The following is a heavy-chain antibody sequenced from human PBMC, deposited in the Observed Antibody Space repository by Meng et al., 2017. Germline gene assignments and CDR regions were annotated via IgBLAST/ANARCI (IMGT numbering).Heavy chain of an antibody. Sequence: SETLSLTCTVSGGSISSYYWSWIRQPPGKGLEWSGYIYYSGSTNYNPSLKSRVTISVDTSKNQFSLKLSSVTAADTAVYYCARGPGGVVEGWGQGTLVTVSS. J-gene: IGHJ4*02. D-gene: IGHD2-15*01. CDR1: GGSISSYY. V-gene: IGHV4-59*12. CDR2: IYYSGST. CDR3: ARGPGGVVEG.